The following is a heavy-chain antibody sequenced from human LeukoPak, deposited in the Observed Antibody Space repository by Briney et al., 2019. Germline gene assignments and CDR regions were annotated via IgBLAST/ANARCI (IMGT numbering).Heavy chain of an antibody. J-gene: IGHJ4*02. Sequence: SETLSLTCTVSGGSISNYYWSWIRQPPGKGLEWIGYIAHSGSTNYSPSLKSRVTISLDTSKNQFSLKLSSVTAADTAVYYCAGHHPRNTVDFWGQGTLVTVSS. D-gene: IGHD2/OR15-2a*01. CDR2: IAHSGST. CDR1: GGSISNYY. V-gene: IGHV4-59*08. CDR3: AGHHPRNTVDF.